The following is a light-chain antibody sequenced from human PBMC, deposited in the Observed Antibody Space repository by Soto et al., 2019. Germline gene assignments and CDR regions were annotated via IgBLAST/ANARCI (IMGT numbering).Light chain of an antibody. J-gene: IGLJ2*01. V-gene: IGLV1-40*01. CDR1: GSNIGAGYE. Sequence: QLVLTQPPSVSGAPGQSVTISCIGSGSNIGAGYEVHWYQQLPGVAPKLLIFDTINRPSGVPGRFSVSKSGASASLAITGLLPEDEADFFCQSFDTNLNAVLFGGGTQLTVL. CDR2: DTI. CDR3: QSFDTNLNAVL.